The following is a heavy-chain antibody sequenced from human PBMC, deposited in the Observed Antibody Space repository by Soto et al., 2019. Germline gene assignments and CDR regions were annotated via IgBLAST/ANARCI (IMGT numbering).Heavy chain of an antibody. D-gene: IGHD4-17*01. CDR2: INHSGST. CDR1: GGSFSGYY. V-gene: IGHV4-34*01. J-gene: IGHJ5*02. CDR3: ARGATVTTSNWFDP. Sequence: SETLSLTCAVYGGSFSGYYWSWIRQPPGKGLEWIGEINHSGSTNYNPSLKSRVTISVDTSKNQFSLKLSSVTAADTAVYYCARGATVTTSNWFDPWGQGTLVTV.